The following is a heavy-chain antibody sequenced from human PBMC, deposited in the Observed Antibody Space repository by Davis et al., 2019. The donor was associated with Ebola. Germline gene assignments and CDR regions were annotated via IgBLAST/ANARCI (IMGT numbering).Heavy chain of an antibody. Sequence: SETLSLTCSVSGDSISTGSYYWSWIRQPAGKGLEWIGHIFTGGSTNYNPSLKSRVTMSMDTPKNQFSLKLSSVTAADTAMYFCATHSSWPYFDYWGQGTLVRVSS. J-gene: IGHJ4*02. CDR1: GDSISTGSYY. V-gene: IGHV4-61*09. CDR2: IFTGGST. D-gene: IGHD6-19*01. CDR3: ATHSSWPYFDY.